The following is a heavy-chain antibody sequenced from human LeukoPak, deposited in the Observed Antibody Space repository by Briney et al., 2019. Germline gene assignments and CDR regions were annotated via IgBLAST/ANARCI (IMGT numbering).Heavy chain of an antibody. J-gene: IGHJ4*02. CDR3: AKDTYYDSSGYILDY. CDR2: VNWSGGTT. Sequence: GGSLRLSCAASGFTFDDYGMSWVRQSPGKGLELVSDVNWSGGTTGYSDSVKGRFTISRDNAKNSLYLQMNSLRAEDTALYYCAKDTYYDSSGYILDYWGQGTLVTVSS. CDR1: GFTFDDYG. V-gene: IGHV3-20*04. D-gene: IGHD3-22*01.